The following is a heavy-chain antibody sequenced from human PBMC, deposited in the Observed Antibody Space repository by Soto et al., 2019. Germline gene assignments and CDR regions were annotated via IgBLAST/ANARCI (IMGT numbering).Heavy chain of an antibody. D-gene: IGHD2-21*02. CDR3: ARDGIPYCGGDCYFDY. J-gene: IGHJ4*02. CDR1: GFIFSTYG. V-gene: IGHV3-33*01. CDR2: IWYDGSNK. Sequence: QVQLVESGGGVVQPGKSLRLSCAASGFIFSTYGMHWVRQAPGKGLEWVAVIWYDGSNKYYADSVKGRFTISRDNSKNTLYLQMNSLRAEDTAVYYGARDGIPYCGGDCYFDYWGQGTLVTVSS.